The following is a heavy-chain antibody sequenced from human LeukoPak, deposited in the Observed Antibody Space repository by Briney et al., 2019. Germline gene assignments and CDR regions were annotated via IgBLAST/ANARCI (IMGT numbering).Heavy chain of an antibody. CDR2: IYYSGNT. D-gene: IGHD6-19*01. CDR1: GGSISSYY. V-gene: IGHV4-59*01. Sequence: SETLSLTCTVSGGSISSYYWNWIRQPPGKGLEWIGYIYYSGNTNYNPSLKSRVITSVDTSKNQFSLKLSSVTAADTAVYYCARAVAGKRGHDYWGQGTLVTVSS. CDR3: ARAVAGKRGHDY. J-gene: IGHJ4*02.